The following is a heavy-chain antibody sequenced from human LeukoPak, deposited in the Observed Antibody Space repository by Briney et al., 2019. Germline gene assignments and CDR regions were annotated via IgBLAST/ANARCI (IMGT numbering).Heavy chain of an antibody. CDR1: GFTFSSYG. CDR3: AKAEYRRGWYQDY. V-gene: IGHV3-30*18. Sequence: GRSLRLSCAASGFTFSSYGMHWVRQAPGKGLEWVAVISYYGSNKYYADSVKGRVTITRDNSKNTLYLHMNSLRAEDTAVYYCAKAEYRRGWYQDYWGQGTLVTVSS. D-gene: IGHD6-19*01. J-gene: IGHJ4*02. CDR2: ISYYGSNK.